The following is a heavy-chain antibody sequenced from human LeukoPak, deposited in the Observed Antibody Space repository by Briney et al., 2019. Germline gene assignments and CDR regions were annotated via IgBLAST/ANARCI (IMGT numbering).Heavy chain of an antibody. Sequence: GGSLRLSCAASGFTFSSYGMHWARQAPGKGLEWVAVISYDGSNKYYADSVKGRFTISRDNSKNTLYLQMNSLRAEDTAVYYCAKDRGYDSSGYYEGHYFDYWGQGTLVTVSS. D-gene: IGHD3-22*01. CDR1: GFTFSSYG. V-gene: IGHV3-30*18. CDR2: ISYDGSNK. CDR3: AKDRGYDSSGYYEGHYFDY. J-gene: IGHJ4*02.